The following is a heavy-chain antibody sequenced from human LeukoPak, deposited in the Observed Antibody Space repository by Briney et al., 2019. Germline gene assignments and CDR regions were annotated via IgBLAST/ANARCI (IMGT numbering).Heavy chain of an antibody. D-gene: IGHD3-22*01. CDR2: IYYSGST. CDR1: GGSISSSSYY. V-gene: IGHV4-39*01. CDR3: ARLTMIVVFDY. J-gene: IGHJ4*02. Sequence: SETLSLTCTVSGGSISSSSYYWGWIRQPPGKGLEWIGSIYYSGSTYYNPSLKSRVTISVDTSKNQFSLKLSSVTAADTAVYYCARLTMIVVFDYWGQGTLVTVSS.